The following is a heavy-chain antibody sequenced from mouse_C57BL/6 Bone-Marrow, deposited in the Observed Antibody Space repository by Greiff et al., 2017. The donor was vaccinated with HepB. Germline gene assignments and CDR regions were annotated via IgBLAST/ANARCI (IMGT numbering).Heavy chain of an antibody. J-gene: IGHJ4*01. D-gene: IGHD1-1*01. CDR2: IYPGDGDT. CDR1: GYAFSSSW. V-gene: IGHV1-82*01. Sequence: QVQLKQSGPELVKPGASVKISCKASGYAFSSSWMNWVKQRPGKGLEWIGRIYPGDGDTNYNGKFKGKATLTADKSSSTAYMQLSSLTSEDSAVYFCARSGGYYYGSSYYAMDYWGQGTSVTVSS. CDR3: ARSGGYYYGSSYYAMDY.